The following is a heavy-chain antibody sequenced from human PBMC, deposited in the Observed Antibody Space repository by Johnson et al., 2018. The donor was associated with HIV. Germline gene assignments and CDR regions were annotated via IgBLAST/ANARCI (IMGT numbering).Heavy chain of an antibody. CDR2: VSWNGSRT. Sequence: VQLVESGGGLVQPGRSLRLSCAASGFTFDDYAMLWVRQAPGKGLEWVSGVSWNGSRTHYADSVKGRFIISRDNSRNTLYLQMNSLRAEDTAVYYCARGEAADGAFDIWGQGTMVTVSS. CDR1: GFTFDDYA. CDR3: ARGEAADGAFDI. J-gene: IGHJ3*02. V-gene: IGHV3-9*01. D-gene: IGHD6-13*01.